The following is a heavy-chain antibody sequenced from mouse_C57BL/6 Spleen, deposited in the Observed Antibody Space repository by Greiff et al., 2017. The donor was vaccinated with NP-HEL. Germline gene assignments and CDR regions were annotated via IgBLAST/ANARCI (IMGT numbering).Heavy chain of an antibody. CDR2: IYPGAGDT. CDR3: ARGNGNYGMDY. D-gene: IGHD2-1*01. J-gene: IGHJ4*01. V-gene: IGHV1-82*01. Sequence: QVQLQQSGPELVKPGASVKISCKASGYAFSSSWMNWVKQRPGKGLEWIGRIYPGAGDTNYNGKFKGKATLTADKSSSTAYMQLSSLTSEDSAVYFCARGNGNYGMDYWGQGTSVTVSS. CDR1: GYAFSSSW.